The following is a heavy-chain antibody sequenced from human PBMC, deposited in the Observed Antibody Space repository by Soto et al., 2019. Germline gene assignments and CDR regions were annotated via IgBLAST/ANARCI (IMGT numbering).Heavy chain of an antibody. Sequence: SETLSLTCTVSGGSVSSGSYYWSWIRQPPGKGLEWIGYIYYSGSTNYNPSLKSRVTISVDTSKNQFSLKLSSVTAADTAVYYCARHSGYEYYFDYWGQGTLVTVSS. CDR3: ARHSGYEYYFDY. CDR2: IYYSGST. D-gene: IGHD5-12*01. V-gene: IGHV4-61*01. CDR1: GGSVSSGSYY. J-gene: IGHJ4*02.